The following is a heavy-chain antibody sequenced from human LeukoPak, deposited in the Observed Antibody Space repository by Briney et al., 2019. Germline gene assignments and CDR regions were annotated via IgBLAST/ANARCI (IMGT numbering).Heavy chain of an antibody. D-gene: IGHD3-10*02. V-gene: IGHV3-30*02. Sequence: PGGSLRLSCAASGFTFNTYGMNWVRQAPGKGLEWVAFIQYDGSNKYYAESVKGRFTISRDNAKNSLYLQMNSLRAEDTAVYYCAELGITMIGGVWGKGTTVTISS. J-gene: IGHJ6*04. CDR2: IQYDGSNK. CDR3: AELGITMIGGV. CDR1: GFTFNTYG.